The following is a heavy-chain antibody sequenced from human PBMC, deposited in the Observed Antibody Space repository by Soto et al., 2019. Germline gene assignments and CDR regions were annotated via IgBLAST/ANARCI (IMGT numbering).Heavy chain of an antibody. CDR2: IDHSGRT. CDR3: ASWDKMIVVAFGY. D-gene: IGHD3-22*01. V-gene: IGHV4-34*02. CDR1: GGSFSDYY. Sequence: QVQLQQWGAGLLKPSETLSLTCAVSGGSFSDYYWSWVRQPPGKGLEWIGEIDHSGRTKYNPSLKSRVTVSVDTSKNQFSLKLTSVTAADTAVYYCASWDKMIVVAFGYWGQGTLVTVSS. J-gene: IGHJ4*02.